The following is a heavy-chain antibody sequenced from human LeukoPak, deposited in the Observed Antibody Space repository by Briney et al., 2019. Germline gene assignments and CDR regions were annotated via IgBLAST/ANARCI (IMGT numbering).Heavy chain of an antibody. J-gene: IGHJ4*02. Sequence: QPGGSLRLSCAATGFTFSNYAIHWGRQAPGKGLEWVAFISDDGSRQHYADSVKGRFTISRDNSKNTLNLQMNSLRAEDTAVYYCVKDRTGPYTLDYWGQGTLVTVSS. CDR2: ISDDGSRQ. D-gene: IGHD3-16*01. CDR3: VKDRTGPYTLDY. V-gene: IGHV3-30-3*01. CDR1: GFTFSNYA.